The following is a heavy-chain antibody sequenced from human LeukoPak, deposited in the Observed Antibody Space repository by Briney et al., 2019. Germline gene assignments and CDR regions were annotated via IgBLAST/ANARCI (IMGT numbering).Heavy chain of an antibody. CDR2: ISAYNGNT. D-gene: IGHD2-2*01. Sequence: GASVKVSCKASGYTFTSYGISWVRQAPGQGLGWMGWISAYNGNTNYAQKLQGRVTMTTDISTSTAYMELRSLRSDDTAVYYCAGSNLRVVPALIYWGQGTLVTVSS. J-gene: IGHJ4*02. CDR3: AGSNLRVVPALIY. CDR1: GYTFTSYG. V-gene: IGHV1-18*01.